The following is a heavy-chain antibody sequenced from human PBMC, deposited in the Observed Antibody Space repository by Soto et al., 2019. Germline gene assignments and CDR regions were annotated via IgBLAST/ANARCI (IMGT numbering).Heavy chain of an antibody. CDR3: ARQGFGSGWSYSDN. CDR1: AYTFTDYW. Sequence: ESLKISCQGSAYTFTDYWITWVRQMPGKGLEWMGRIDPSDSSTNYSPSFQGHVTISTDKSISSAYLQWSSLQASDTAMYYCARQGFGSGWSYSDNWGQGTLVTVSS. V-gene: IGHV5-10-1*01. CDR2: IDPSDSST. J-gene: IGHJ4*02. D-gene: IGHD6-19*01.